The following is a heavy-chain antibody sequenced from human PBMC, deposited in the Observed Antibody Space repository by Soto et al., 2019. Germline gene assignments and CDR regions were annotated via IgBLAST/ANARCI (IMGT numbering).Heavy chain of an antibody. CDR2: IYPGDSDT. V-gene: IGHV5-51*01. CDR1: VSSFTSYW. D-gene: IGHD6-13*01. J-gene: IGHJ5*02. CDR3: ATEEVAAAGQRWFDP. Sequence: ESLKISCKGTVSSFTSYWIGWVRQMPGKGLEWMGIIYPGDSDTRHSPSSQGQVTISADKSISTAYLQWSSRKASDTAMYYCATEEVAAAGQRWFDPWGHGTLVTVCS.